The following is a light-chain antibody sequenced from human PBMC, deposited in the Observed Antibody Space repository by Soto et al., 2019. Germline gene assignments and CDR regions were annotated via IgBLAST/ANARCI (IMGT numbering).Light chain of an antibody. J-gene: IGKJ1*01. Sequence: EIQMTQSPSSLSASVGDGVTVTCRASQDIRNDLGWYQQKPGKAPKRLIYAASSFQSGVPSRFSGSGSETEFTLTISSLQPEDSATYYCLQNHSLPPPFGQGTKVEIK. CDR3: LQNHSLPPP. CDR1: QDIRND. CDR2: AAS. V-gene: IGKV1-17*01.